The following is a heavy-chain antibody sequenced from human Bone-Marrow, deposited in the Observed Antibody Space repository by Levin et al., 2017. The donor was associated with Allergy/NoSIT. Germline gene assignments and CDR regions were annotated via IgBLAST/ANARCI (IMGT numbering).Heavy chain of an antibody. Sequence: GASVKVSCKTVGGTIHRHAISWVRQAPGQGLEWVAGIVPGLGTAHSAQIFQGRVTITADESTGTTYMDLRSLRSEDTAIYYCVRGVITGTEMYYYSTLDVWGQGTTISVSS. D-gene: IGHD1-14*01. CDR3: VRGVITGTEMYYYSTLDV. CDR1: GGTIHRHA. V-gene: IGHV1-69*13. CDR2: IVPGLGTA. J-gene: IGHJ6*02.